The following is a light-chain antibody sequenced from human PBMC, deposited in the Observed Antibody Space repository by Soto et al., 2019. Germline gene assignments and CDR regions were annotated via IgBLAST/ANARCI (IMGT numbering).Light chain of an antibody. CDR3: QQYGTSPLT. CDR1: QSVSSNY. V-gene: IGKV3-20*01. J-gene: IGKJ4*01. Sequence: EIVLTQSPGTLSLSPGERATLSCRASQSVSSNYLVWYQQEPGQAPRLLIYGASSRATGIPDRFSGSGSGTDFTLTISRLEPEDSAVYYCQQYGTSPLTFGGGTKVDIK. CDR2: GAS.